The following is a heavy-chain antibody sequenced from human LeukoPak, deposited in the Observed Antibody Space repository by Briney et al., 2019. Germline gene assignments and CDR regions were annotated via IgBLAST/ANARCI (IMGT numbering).Heavy chain of an antibody. V-gene: IGHV3-9*01. J-gene: IGHJ4*02. CDR3: AKGTSRVSFDY. CDR1: GFTFDNYA. CDR2: INWRSDEI. Sequence: GRSLRLSCSASGFTFDNYAMHWVRQAPMKGLEWVASINWRSDEIGYADSVKGRFTISRDNAKNSLYLQMNSLRAEDTALYYCAKGTSRVSFDYWGQGTLVTVSS.